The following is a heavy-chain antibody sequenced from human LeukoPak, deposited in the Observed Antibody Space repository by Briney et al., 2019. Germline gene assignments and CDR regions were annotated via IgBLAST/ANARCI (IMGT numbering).Heavy chain of an antibody. D-gene: IGHD5-18*01. V-gene: IGHV4-59*08. J-gene: IGHJ3*02. CDR1: GGSISSNY. CDR3: ARRYSYGYSAFDI. Sequence: SETLSLTCTVSGGSISSNYWSWIRQPPGKGLEWIGYINYSGSTNYNPSLKSRVTISVDTSKNQFSLKLSSVTAADTAVYYCARRYSYGYSAFDIWGQGTMVTVSS. CDR2: INYSGST.